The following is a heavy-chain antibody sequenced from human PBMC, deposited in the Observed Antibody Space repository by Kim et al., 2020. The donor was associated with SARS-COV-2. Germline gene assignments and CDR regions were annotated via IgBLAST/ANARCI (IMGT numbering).Heavy chain of an antibody. CDR3: ARAKTGTDSSGYYYY. Sequence: SETLSLTCTVSGGSISSGGYSWSWIRQHPGKGLEWIGYIYYSGSTYYNPSLTSRVTISVDTSKNQFSQKLSSVTAADTAVYYCARAKTGTDSSGYYYY. V-gene: IGHV4-31*03. CDR1: GGSISSGGYS. D-gene: IGHD3-22*01. J-gene: IGHJ6*01. CDR2: IYYSGST.